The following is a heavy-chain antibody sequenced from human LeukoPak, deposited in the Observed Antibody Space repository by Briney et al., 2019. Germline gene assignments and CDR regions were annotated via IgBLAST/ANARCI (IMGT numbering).Heavy chain of an antibody. V-gene: IGHV3-21*01. J-gene: IGHJ4*02. CDR3: ARLRRNSDRSDFFYYYDH. CDR1: GFTFSRFG. CDR2: VNTVSSYI. Sequence: GGSLRLSCAASGFTFSRFGMHWVRQAPGKGLEWVASVNTVSSYIYYADSMRGRFTISRDNAKNSLFLQMNSLRGEDTAVYYCARLRRNSDRSDFFYYYDHWGQGTLVTVSS. D-gene: IGHD3-22*01.